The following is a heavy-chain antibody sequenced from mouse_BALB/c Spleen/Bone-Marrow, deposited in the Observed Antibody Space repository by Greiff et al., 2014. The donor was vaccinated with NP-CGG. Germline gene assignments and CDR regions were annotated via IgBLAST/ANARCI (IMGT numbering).Heavy chain of an antibody. V-gene: IGHV4-1*02. CDR1: GFDFSRYW. CDR2: INPDSSMI. Sequence: VQLKESGGGLVQPGGSLKLSCAASGFDFSRYWMSWVRQAPGKRLEWIGEINPDSSMINYTPSLKDKFIISGDNAENTLYLQMSKVRSEDTALYYCARNAYYAMDYWGQGTSVTVSS. J-gene: IGHJ4*01. CDR3: ARNAYYAMDY.